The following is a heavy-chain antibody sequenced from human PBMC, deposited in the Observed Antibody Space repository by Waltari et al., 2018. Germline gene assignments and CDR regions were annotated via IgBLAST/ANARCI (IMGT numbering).Heavy chain of an antibody. CDR1: GGSISSYY. CDR3: ARDSHLYYYGSGTTISVVAWFDP. CDR2: IYTSGST. J-gene: IGHJ5*02. D-gene: IGHD3-10*01. V-gene: IGHV4-4*07. Sequence: QVQLQESGPGLVKPSETLSLTCTVSGGSISSYYWSWIRQPAGQGLEWLGRIYTSGSTNYNPSLKSRVTMSVDTSKNQFSLKLSSVTAADTAVYYCARDSHLYYYGSGTTISVVAWFDPWGQGTLVTVSS.